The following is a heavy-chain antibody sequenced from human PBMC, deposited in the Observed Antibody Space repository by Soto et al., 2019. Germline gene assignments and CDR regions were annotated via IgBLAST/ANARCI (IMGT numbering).Heavy chain of an antibody. V-gene: IGHV3-23*01. J-gene: IGHJ4*02. CDR1: GFTFSSYA. CDR2: ISGSGGST. CDR3: AKVPPIVVVPAAFFDY. D-gene: IGHD2-2*01. Sequence: GSLRLSCAASGFTFSSYAMSWVRQAPGKGLEWVSAISGSGGSTYYADSVKGRFTISRDNSKNTLYLQMNSLRAEDTAVYYCAKVPPIVVVPAAFFDYWGQGTLVTVSS.